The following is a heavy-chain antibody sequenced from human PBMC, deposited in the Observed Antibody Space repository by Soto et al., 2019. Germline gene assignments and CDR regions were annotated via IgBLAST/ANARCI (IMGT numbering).Heavy chain of an antibody. J-gene: IGHJ4*02. D-gene: IGHD1-26*01. CDR1: GGSISSSNW. CDR3: ARGGGGTVGRVGDLDY. V-gene: IGHV4-4*02. CDR2: IYHSGST. Sequence: QVQLQESGPGLVKPSGTLSLTCAVSGGSISSSNWWSWVRQPAGKALEWLGEIYHSGSTNYTPSLKSRVTISVDNSKNQFYLKLSSVTAADTAVYYCARGGGGTVGRVGDLDYWGQGTLVTVSS.